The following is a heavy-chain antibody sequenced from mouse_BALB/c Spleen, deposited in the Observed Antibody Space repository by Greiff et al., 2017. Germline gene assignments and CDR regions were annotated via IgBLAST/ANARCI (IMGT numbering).Heavy chain of an antibody. Sequence: EVHLVESGGGLVQPGGSRKLSCAASGFTFSSFGMHWVRQAPEKGLEWVAYISSGSSTIYYADTVKGRFTISRDNPKNTLFLQMTSLRSEDTAMYYCARSAPVVAIDYWGQGTTLTVSS. CDR2: ISSGSSTI. CDR1: GFTFSSFG. J-gene: IGHJ2*01. CDR3: ARSAPVVAIDY. D-gene: IGHD1-1*01. V-gene: IGHV5-17*02.